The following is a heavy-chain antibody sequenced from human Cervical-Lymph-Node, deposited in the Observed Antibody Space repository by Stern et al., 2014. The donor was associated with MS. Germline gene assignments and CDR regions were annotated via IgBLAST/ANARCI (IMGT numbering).Heavy chain of an antibody. D-gene: IGHD5-24*01. CDR1: GYTFTSYY. J-gene: IGHJ4*02. Sequence: QVQLVQSGAEVKKPGASVKVSCKASGYTFTSYYMHWVRQAPGQGLEWMGRINPNSGGTNYPQKLQGRVTMTRDTSISTAYMELSRLRSDDTDVFYCARARRDGYNSYYFDYWGQGTLVTVSS. CDR3: ARARRDGYNSYYFDY. V-gene: IGHV1-2*05. CDR2: INPNSGGT.